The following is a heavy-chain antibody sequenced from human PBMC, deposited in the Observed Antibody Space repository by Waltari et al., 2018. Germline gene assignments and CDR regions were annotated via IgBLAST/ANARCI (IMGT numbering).Heavy chain of an antibody. J-gene: IGHJ6*02. CDR1: GGSFSGYY. V-gene: IGHV4-34*01. CDR2: INHSGST. D-gene: IGHD2-2*01. CDR3: AVVPAAIGYYGMDV. Sequence: QLQLQQWGAGLLKPSETLSLTCAVYGGSFSGYYWRWIRQPPGKGLEWIGEINHSGSTNYNPSLKSRVTISVDTSKNQFSLKLSSVTAADTAVYYCAVVPAAIGYYGMDVWGQGTTVTVSS.